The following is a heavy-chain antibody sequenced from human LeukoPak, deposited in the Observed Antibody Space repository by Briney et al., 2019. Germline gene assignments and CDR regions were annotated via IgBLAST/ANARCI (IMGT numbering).Heavy chain of an antibody. J-gene: IGHJ5*02. CDR1: GNTFHNDW. V-gene: IGHV5-51*01. D-gene: IGHD1-1*01. CDR3: ARQMGGTTSVNWFDP. Sequence: GEPLKISCKGSGNTFHNDWIAWVGQMHGKGLEWMGIVYPDASKTKYNPSFQGQVTITADNSTTTAYLQWSSMRASDTAIYYCARQMGGTTSVNWFDPWGQGTLVTVSS. CDR2: VYPDASKT.